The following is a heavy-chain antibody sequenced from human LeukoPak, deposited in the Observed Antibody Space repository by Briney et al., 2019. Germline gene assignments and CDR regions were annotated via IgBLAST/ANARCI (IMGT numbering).Heavy chain of an antibody. CDR1: GFNFSDYY. V-gene: IGHV3-11*01. CDR3: AGSGSHDDH. D-gene: IGHD7-27*01. CDR2: ISPNAVNR. J-gene: IGHJ4*02. Sequence: GGSLRLSCVGSGFNFSDYYMSWIRQAPGKGLEWISYISPNAVNRYYVDSVKGRFTVSRNNAKNSLFLRMSSLRVEDTAVYYCAGSGSHDDHWGQGTLVTVSS.